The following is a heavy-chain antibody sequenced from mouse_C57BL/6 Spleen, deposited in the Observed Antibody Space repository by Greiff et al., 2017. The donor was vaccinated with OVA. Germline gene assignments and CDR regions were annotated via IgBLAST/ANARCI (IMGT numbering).Heavy chain of an antibody. CDR2: ISSGGDYI. V-gene: IGHV5-9-1*02. CDR1: GFTFSSYA. J-gene: IGHJ3*01. CDR3: TRGSYYDYAFAY. Sequence: EVKLMESGEGLVKPGGSLKLSCAASGFTFSSYAMSWVRQTPEKRLEWVAYISSGGDYIYYADTVKGRFTISRDNARNTLYLQMSSLKSEDTAMYYCTRGSYYDYAFAYWGQGTLVTVSA. D-gene: IGHD2-4*01.